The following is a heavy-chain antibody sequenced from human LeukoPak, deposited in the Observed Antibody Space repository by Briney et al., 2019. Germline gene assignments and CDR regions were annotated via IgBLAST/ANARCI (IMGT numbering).Heavy chain of an antibody. Sequence: GASVKVSCKASGYTFTSYDFNWVRQATGQGLEWMGWMNPNSGNTGYAQKFQGRVTMTRNTSISTAYMELSSLRSEDTAVYYCARGRGDFDWLLYNFDYWGQGTLVTVSS. CDR2: MNPNSGNT. D-gene: IGHD3-9*01. J-gene: IGHJ4*02. CDR1: GYTFTSYD. V-gene: IGHV1-8*01. CDR3: ARGRGDFDWLLYNFDY.